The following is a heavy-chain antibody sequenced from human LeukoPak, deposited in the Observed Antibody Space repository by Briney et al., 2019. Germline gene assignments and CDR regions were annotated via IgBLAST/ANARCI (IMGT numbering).Heavy chain of an antibody. CDR3: ARGIAAAGSYYYYGMDA. CDR1: GGSISSGDYY. D-gene: IGHD6-13*01. Sequence: PSETLSLTCTVSGGSISSGDYYWSWIRQPPGKGLEWIGYIYYSGITYYNPSLKSRVTISVDTSKNQFSLKLSSVTAADTAVYYCARGIAAAGSYYYYGMDAWGQGTTVTVSS. V-gene: IGHV4-30-4*08. CDR2: IYYSGIT. J-gene: IGHJ6*02.